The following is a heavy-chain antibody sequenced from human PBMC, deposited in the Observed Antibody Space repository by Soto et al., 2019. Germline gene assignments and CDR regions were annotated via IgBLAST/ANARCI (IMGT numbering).Heavy chain of an antibody. Sequence: EVQLLESGGGLVQPEGSLRLSCAASGFTFTNYAMSWVREAPGKGLEWVSTVSGGGGGTYYADTVKGRLSTSRANSWNTVCVQVNSLRAEDTAVYYCANKGLGSLATYCNYGDCHYAFELWGQGTIVTFSS. J-gene: IGHJ3*01. CDR2: VSGGGGGT. CDR3: ANKGLGSLATYCNYGDCHYAFEL. V-gene: IGHV3-23*01. CDR1: GFTFTNYA. D-gene: IGHD2-21*02.